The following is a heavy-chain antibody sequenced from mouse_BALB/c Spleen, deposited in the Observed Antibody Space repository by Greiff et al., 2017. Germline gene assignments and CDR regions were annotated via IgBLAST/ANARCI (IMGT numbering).Heavy chain of an antibody. CDR3: ARAYYGSSYGFAY. D-gene: IGHD1-1*01. J-gene: IGHJ3*01. CDR2: ISSGGSYT. Sequence: DVMLVESGGGLVKPGGSLKLSCAASGFTFSSYAMSWVRQSPEKRLEWVAEISSGGSYTYYPDTVTGRFTISRDNAKNTLYLEMSSLRSEDTAMYYCARAYYGSSYGFAYWGQGTLVTVSA. V-gene: IGHV5-9-4*01. CDR1: GFTFSSYA.